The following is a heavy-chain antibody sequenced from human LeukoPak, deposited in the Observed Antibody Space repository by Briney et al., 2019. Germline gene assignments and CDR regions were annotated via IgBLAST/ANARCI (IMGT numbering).Heavy chain of an antibody. D-gene: IGHD2-15*01. V-gene: IGHV4-4*09. CDR1: GGSISSYY. CDR2: IYNSGST. Sequence: SETLSLTCTVSGGSISSYYWSWIRQPPGKGLEWIGYIYNSGSTNYNPSLKSRVTISVDTSKNQFSLKLSSVTAADTAVYYCARTYCSGGSCSIDYWGQGTLVTVSS. J-gene: IGHJ4*02. CDR3: ARTYCSGGSCSIDY.